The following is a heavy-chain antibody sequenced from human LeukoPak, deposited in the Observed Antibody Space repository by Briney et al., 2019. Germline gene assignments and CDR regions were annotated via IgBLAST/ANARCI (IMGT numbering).Heavy chain of an antibody. CDR1: GLTFSSYG. CDR2: IWYDGSNK. CDR3: ARDYCSGGSCYFYYYYYMDV. J-gene: IGHJ6*03. Sequence: PGRSLRLSCAASGLTFSSYGMHWVRQAPGKGLEWVAVIWYDGSNKYYADSVKGRFTISRDNSKNTLYLQMNSLRAEDTAVYYCARDYCSGGSCYFYYYYYMDVWGKGTTVTVSS. V-gene: IGHV3-33*01. D-gene: IGHD2-15*01.